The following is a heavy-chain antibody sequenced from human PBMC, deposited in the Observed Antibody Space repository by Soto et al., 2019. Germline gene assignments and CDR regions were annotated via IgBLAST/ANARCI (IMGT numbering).Heavy chain of an antibody. CDR2: ISYDGSNK. CDR1: GFTFSSYA. CDR3: ARDRSYYGSGSYPDY. D-gene: IGHD3-10*01. J-gene: IGHJ4*02. Sequence: ESGGGVVQPGRSLRLSCAASGFTFSSYAMHWVRQAPGKGLEWVAVISYDGSNKYYADSVKGRFTISRDNSKNTLYLQMNSLRAEDTAVYYCARDRSYYGSGSYPDYWGQGTLVTVSS. V-gene: IGHV3-30-3*01.